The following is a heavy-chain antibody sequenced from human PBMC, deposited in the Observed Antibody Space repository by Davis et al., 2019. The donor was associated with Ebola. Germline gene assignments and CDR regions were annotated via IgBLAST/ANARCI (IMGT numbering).Heavy chain of an antibody. J-gene: IGHJ6*02. D-gene: IGHD1-1*01. V-gene: IGHV1-8*02. CDR2: MDPDSGKT. Sequence: ASVKVSCKASGFTFTDYYMHWVRQATGHGLEWMGWMDPDSGKTGYAQSFQGRVTMTRNTSTNPAYMELTSLRSEDTAVYYCARDLWTEGTVYGMDVWGQGTTVTVSS. CDR1: GFTFTDYY. CDR3: ARDLWTEGTVYGMDV.